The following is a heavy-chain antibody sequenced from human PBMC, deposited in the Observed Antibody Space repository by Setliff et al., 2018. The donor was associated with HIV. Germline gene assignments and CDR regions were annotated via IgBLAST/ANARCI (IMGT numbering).Heavy chain of an antibody. V-gene: IGHV2-70*11. Sequence: VSGPMLVNPTQTLTLTCTFSGFSLSPRGMSVSWIRQPPGKALEWLARIDWDDAKYYSTSLKTRLTISKDTSKNQVVLTMTNMDPVDTAAYYCARGSESLTYFDNLGPGTLVTVSS. CDR1: GFSLSPRGMS. D-gene: IGHD3-10*01. CDR2: IDWDDAK. J-gene: IGHJ4*02. CDR3: ARGSESLTYFDN.